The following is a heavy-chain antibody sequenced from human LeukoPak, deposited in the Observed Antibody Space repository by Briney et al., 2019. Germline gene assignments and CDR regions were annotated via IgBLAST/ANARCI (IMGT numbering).Heavy chain of an antibody. J-gene: IGHJ3*02. CDR3: ARGRGLLPDAFDI. CDR1: GGSFSGYY. D-gene: IGHD2-15*01. CDR2: INHSGST. Sequence: SETLSLTCAVYGGSFSGYYWSWIRQLPGKGLEWIGEINHSGSTNYNPSLKSRVTISVDTSKNQFSLKLSSVTAADTAVYYCARGRGLLPDAFDIWGQGTMVTVSS. V-gene: IGHV4-34*01.